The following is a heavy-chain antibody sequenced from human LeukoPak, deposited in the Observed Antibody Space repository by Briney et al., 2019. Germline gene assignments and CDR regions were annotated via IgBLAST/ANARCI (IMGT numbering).Heavy chain of an antibody. CDR2: IYTSGIT. Sequence: SETLSLTCTVSGGSISSYYWSWIRQPAGKGLEWIGRIYTSGITNYNPSLKSRVTMSVDTSKDQFSLKLSSVTAADTAVYYCARVKGYCSSTSCYRGSYYYMDVWGKGTTVTVSS. J-gene: IGHJ6*03. CDR1: GGSISSYY. V-gene: IGHV4-4*07. CDR3: ARVKGYCSSTSCYRGSYYYMDV. D-gene: IGHD2-2*01.